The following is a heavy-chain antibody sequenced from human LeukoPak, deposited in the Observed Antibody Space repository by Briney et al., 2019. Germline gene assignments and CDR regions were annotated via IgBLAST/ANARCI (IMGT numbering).Heavy chain of an antibody. D-gene: IGHD2-21*02. CDR3: AKGGKYCGGDCYSPLDY. J-gene: IGHJ4*02. CDR2: ISGSGGST. Sequence: GGSLRLSCAASGFTFSSYAMSWVRQAPGEGLEWVSAISGSGGSTYYADSVKGRFTISRDNSKNTLYLQMNSLRAEDTAVYYFAKGGKYCGGDCYSPLDYWGQGTLVTVSS. CDR1: GFTFSSYA. V-gene: IGHV3-23*01.